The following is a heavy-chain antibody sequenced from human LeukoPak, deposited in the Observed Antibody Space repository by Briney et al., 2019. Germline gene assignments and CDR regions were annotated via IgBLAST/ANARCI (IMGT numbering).Heavy chain of an antibody. Sequence: PGGSLRHSCAASGFTFSNYGMHWVRQAPGKGLEWVAVISYDGSNKYYADSVKGRFTISRDNSKNTLYLLMNSLRAEDTAVFYCAKGSHYSDSGGYDYWGQGTLVTVSS. CDR1: GFTFSNYG. CDR3: AKGSHYSDSGGYDY. CDR2: ISYDGSNK. D-gene: IGHD3-22*01. V-gene: IGHV3-30*18. J-gene: IGHJ4*02.